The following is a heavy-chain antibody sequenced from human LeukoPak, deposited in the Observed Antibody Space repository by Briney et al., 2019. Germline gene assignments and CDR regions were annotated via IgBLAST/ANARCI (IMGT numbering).Heavy chain of an antibody. CDR2: ISSSSSYI. CDR1: GFTFSSYA. J-gene: IGHJ3*02. CDR3: ARDRSQLLFEQTAFDI. D-gene: IGHD2-2*01. V-gene: IGHV3-21*01. Sequence: GGSLRLSCAASGFTFSSYAMSWVRQAPGKGLEWDSSISSSSSYIYYADSVKGRFTISRDNAKNSLYLQMNSLRAEDTAVYYCARDRSQLLFEQTAFDIWGQGTMATVSS.